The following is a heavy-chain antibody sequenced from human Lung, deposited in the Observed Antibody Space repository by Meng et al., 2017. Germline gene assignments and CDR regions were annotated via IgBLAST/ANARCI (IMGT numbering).Heavy chain of an antibody. J-gene: IGHJ4*02. D-gene: IGHD4-11*01. V-gene: IGHV4-34*01. Sequence: VQLQQWGAGLLKPSETLSSTCVVSGGSFSDYYGSWIRQPPGKGLEWIGEINHSGSTNYNPSLESRATISVDTSQNNLSLKLSSVTAADSAVYYCARGPTTMAHDFDYWGQGTLVTVSS. CDR3: ARGPTTMAHDFDY. CDR2: INHSGST. CDR1: GGSFSDYY.